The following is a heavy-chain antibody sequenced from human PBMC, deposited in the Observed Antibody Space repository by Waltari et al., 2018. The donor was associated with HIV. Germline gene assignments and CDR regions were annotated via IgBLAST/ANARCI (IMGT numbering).Heavy chain of an antibody. CDR1: GGSFSGYY. D-gene: IGHD3-22*01. CDR2: INHSGST. Sequence: QVQLQQWGAGLLKPSETLSLTCAVYGGSFSGYYWSWIRQPPGKGLEWNGEINHSGSTNYNPSVKSLVIISVDTSKNQFSLKLSSVTAADTAVYYCARAYYDSSGYYHVDYWGQGTLVTVSS. CDR3: ARAYYDSSGYYHVDY. V-gene: IGHV4-34*01. J-gene: IGHJ4*02.